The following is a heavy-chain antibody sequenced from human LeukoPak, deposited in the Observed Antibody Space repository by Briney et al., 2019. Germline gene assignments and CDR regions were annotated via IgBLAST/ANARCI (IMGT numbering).Heavy chain of an antibody. Sequence: SETLSLICTLSGGSISSDYWSWSRQPPREGLEWAGYIYYSGSTNYNPSLKSRVTISVDTSKNQFSLKMSSVTAADTAVYYCASFRGDDAFDIWGQGTMVPVSS. V-gene: IGHV4-59*08. CDR1: GGSISSDY. J-gene: IGHJ3*02. CDR3: ASFRGDDAFDI. D-gene: IGHD2-21*01. CDR2: IYYSGST.